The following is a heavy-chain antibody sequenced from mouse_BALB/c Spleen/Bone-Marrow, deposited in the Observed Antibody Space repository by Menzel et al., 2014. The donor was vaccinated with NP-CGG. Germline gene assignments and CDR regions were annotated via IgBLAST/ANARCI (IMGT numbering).Heavy chain of an antibody. Sequence: VQLQQSGAELVKPGASVKLSCTASGFNIKDIYMHWVKQSPEQGLEWIGRIDPANGNTKYDPKFQGKATITADTSSNTAYLQLSSLTSEDTAAYYCARYDYGWYFSVWGAGTTVTVSS. CDR2: IDPANGNT. CDR3: ARYDYGWYFSV. D-gene: IGHD2-4*01. J-gene: IGHJ1*01. CDR1: GFNIKDIY. V-gene: IGHV14-3*02.